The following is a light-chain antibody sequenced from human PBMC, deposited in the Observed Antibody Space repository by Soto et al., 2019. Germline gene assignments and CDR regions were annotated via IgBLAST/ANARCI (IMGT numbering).Light chain of an antibody. V-gene: IGKV3-20*01. Sequence: EVVLTQSPGTLSLSPGERATLYCRASQSVTSHYLTWYQQKPGQAPRLLIYGASNRATGIPDRFSGSGSGTDFTLTISRLEPEDFAVYYCQQYANSLRTFGQGTKVEIK. CDR3: QQYANSLRT. CDR1: QSVTSHY. J-gene: IGKJ1*01. CDR2: GAS.